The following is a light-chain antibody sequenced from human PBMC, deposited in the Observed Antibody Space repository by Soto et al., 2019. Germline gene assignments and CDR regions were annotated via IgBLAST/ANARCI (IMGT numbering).Light chain of an antibody. Sequence: EIMLTQSPGTLSLSPGERATLSCRASQSVYSSYLAWYQQRPGQAPRLLFYGAFKRATGIPDRFSGSGSGTDFTLTISRLEPGDFAVYYCQVYGSSPKTFGQGTKVDI. CDR1: QSVYSSY. CDR2: GAF. CDR3: QVYGSSPKT. V-gene: IGKV3-20*01. J-gene: IGKJ1*01.